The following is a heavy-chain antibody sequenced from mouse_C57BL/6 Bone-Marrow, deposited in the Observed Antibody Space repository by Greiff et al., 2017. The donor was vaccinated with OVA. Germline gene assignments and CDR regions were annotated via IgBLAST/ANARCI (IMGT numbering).Heavy chain of an antibody. D-gene: IGHD1-1*01. CDR3: ARAYGSSYWYFDV. V-gene: IGHV3-5*01. J-gene: IGHJ1*01. Sequence: EVHLVESGPGLVKPSQTVFLTCTVTGISITTGNYRWSWIRQFPGNKLEWIGYIYYSGTITYNPSLTSRTTITRDTPKNQFFLEMNSLTAEDTATYYCARAYGSSYWYFDVWGSGTTVTVSS. CDR2: IYYSGTI. CDR1: GISITTGNYR.